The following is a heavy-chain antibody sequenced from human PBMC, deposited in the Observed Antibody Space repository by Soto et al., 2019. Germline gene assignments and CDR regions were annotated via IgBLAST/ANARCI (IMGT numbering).Heavy chain of an antibody. CDR3: ARVGNSRLFDY. V-gene: IGHV4-30-4*01. CDR1: GGSISSGDYY. Sequence: SETLSLTCTVSGGSISSGDYYWSWIRQPPGKGLEWIGYIYYSGSTYYNPSLKSRLTISVDTSKKQLSLKLSYVTAADTAVYYCARVGNSRLFDYWGQGALVTVSS. CDR2: IYYSGST. J-gene: IGHJ4*02. D-gene: IGHD1-1*01.